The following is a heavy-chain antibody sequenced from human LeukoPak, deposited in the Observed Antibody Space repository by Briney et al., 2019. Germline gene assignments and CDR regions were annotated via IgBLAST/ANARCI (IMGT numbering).Heavy chain of an antibody. D-gene: IGHD3-10*01. CDR2: ILGSGGGT. V-gene: IGHV3-23*01. J-gene: IGHJ6*02. Sequence: GGSLRLSCAASGFTFSTYVMTWVRQAPGKGLEWVSAILGSGGGTYYADSVKGRFTISRDNSKNTLYLQMNSLRAEDTAVYYCATTPGAYYYYHMDVWGQGATVTVSS. CDR1: GFTFSTYV. CDR3: ATTPGAYYYYHMDV.